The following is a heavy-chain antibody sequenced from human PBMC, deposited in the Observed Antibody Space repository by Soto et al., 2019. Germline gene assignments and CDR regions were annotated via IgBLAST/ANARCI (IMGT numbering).Heavy chain of an antibody. V-gene: IGHV3-23*01. Sequence: EVQLLESGGGLVQPGGSLRLSCAASGFTFSAYGMSWVRQAPGTGLEWVSGISDSGDSTSYADSVKGRFTISRDNSKNTLSLQMNSLRAEDTAVYYCGKVGDRGGACYWDHWGQGTLVSVSS. J-gene: IGHJ4*02. CDR2: ISDSGDST. CDR1: GFTFSAYG. D-gene: IGHD2-21*02. CDR3: GKVGDRGGACYWDH.